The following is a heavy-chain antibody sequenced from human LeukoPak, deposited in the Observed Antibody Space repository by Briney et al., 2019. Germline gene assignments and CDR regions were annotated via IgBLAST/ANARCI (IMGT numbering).Heavy chain of an antibody. J-gene: IGHJ4*02. CDR3: ARDRPVTGTTFGDY. D-gene: IGHD1-7*01. CDR2: IDPNSGGT. V-gene: IGHV1-2*02. CDR1: GYTFTGYY. Sequence: ASVKVSCKASGYTFTGYYMHWVRQAPGQGLEWMGWIDPNSGGTNYAQKFQGRVTMTRDTSISTAYMELSRLRSDDTAVYYCARDRPVTGTTFGDYWGQGTLVTVSS.